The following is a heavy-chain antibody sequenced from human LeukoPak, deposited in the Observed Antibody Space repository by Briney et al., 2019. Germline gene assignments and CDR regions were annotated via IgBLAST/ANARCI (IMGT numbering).Heavy chain of an antibody. D-gene: IGHD3-10*01. CDR1: GVSVRGGSYR. V-gene: IGHV4-61*01. Sequence: SETLSLTCTVSGVSVRGGSYRWSWVWQPPGKALDWIGYIYYTGSTKYNPSLKSRVTISIDTSKSQFSLKLTPVTAADTAVYYCARDRGDFYDSGSYDSWGPGTLVTVSS. CDR2: IYYTGST. J-gene: IGHJ4*02. CDR3: ARDRGDFYDSGSYDS.